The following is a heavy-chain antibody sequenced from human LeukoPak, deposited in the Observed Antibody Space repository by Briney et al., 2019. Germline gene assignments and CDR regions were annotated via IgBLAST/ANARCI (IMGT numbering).Heavy chain of an antibody. Sequence: ASVKVSCTASGYTFTSYGISWVRQAPGQGLEWMGGIIPIYGTANYAQKFQGRVTITADESTSTAYMELSSLRSEDTAVYYSARESVRGTMIVEGEAFDIWGQGTMVTVSS. V-gene: IGHV1-69*13. J-gene: IGHJ3*02. CDR1: GYTFTSYG. CDR2: IIPIYGTA. D-gene: IGHD3-22*01. CDR3: ARESVRGTMIVEGEAFDI.